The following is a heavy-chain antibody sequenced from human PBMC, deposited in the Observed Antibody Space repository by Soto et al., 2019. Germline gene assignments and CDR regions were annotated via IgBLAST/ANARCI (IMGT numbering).Heavy chain of an antibody. CDR2: IWYDGSNK. D-gene: IGHD2-2*02. V-gene: IGHV3-33*01. Sequence: GGSLRLSCAASGFTFSSYGMHWVRQAPGKGLEWVAVIWYDGSNKYYADSVKGRFIISRDNSKNTLYLPMNSLRAEDTAVYYCARELGDCSSTSCYKGYYGMDVWGPGTTVTVSS. CDR3: ARELGDCSSTSCYKGYYGMDV. J-gene: IGHJ6*02. CDR1: GFTFSSYG.